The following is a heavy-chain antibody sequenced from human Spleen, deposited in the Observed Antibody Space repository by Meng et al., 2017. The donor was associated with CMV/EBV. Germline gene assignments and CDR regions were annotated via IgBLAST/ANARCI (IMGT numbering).Heavy chain of an antibody. V-gene: IGHV1-46*01. CDR2: INPSGGST. D-gene: IGHD2-2*03. J-gene: IGHJ5*02. CDR3: ARDGYCSSTSCFSWFDP. Sequence: ASVKVSCKASGYTFTTYDINWVRQAPGQGLEWMGIINPSGGSTSYAQKFQGRVTMTRDTSTSTVYMELSSLRSEDTAVYYCARDGYCSSTSCFSWFDPWGQGTLVTVSS. CDR1: GYTFTTYD.